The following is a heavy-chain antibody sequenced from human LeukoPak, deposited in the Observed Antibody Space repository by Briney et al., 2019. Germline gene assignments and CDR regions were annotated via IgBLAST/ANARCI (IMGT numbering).Heavy chain of an antibody. CDR1: GGSITNYY. Sequence: PSETLSLTCTVSGGSITNYYWTWIRQPAGKGLEWIGRIYSSGTTTYNPSLRSRVDMSVDTSKNQFSLKLRSVTAADTALYYCARVSPIRVVGNSYYYAMDVWGQGTTVIVSS. CDR3: ARVSPIRVVGNSYYYAMDV. CDR2: IYSSGTT. V-gene: IGHV4-4*07. J-gene: IGHJ6*02. D-gene: IGHD6-19*01.